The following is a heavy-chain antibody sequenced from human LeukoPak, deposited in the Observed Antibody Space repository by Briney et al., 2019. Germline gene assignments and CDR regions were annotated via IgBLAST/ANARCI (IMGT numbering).Heavy chain of an antibody. CDR1: GGSISSYY. V-gene: IGHV4-59*01. CDR2: IYYSGST. J-gene: IGHJ3*02. Sequence: SETLSLTCTVSGGSISSYYWSWIRQPPGKGLEWIGYIYYSGSTNYNPSLKSRVTISVDTSKNQFSLKLSSVTAADTAVYYCARVSPPDFWSGYYDAFDIWGQGTMVTVSS. CDR3: ARVSPPDFWSGYYDAFDI. D-gene: IGHD3-3*01.